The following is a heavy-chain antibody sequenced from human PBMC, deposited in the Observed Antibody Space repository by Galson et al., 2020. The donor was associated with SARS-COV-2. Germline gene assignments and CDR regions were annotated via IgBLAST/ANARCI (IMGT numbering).Heavy chain of an antibody. J-gene: IGHJ4*02. Sequence: HGESLKISCKGSEYSFTNYWIAWVRQMPGKGLEWMGIIYPGDSDARYSPSFQGQVTISADKSISTAFLQWSSLKASDTAMYYCATVENSGSYTYFEHWGQGTPITVSS. CDR1: EYSFTNYW. D-gene: IGHD1-26*01. V-gene: IGHV5-51*01. CDR2: IYPGDSDA. CDR3: ATVENSGSYTYFEH.